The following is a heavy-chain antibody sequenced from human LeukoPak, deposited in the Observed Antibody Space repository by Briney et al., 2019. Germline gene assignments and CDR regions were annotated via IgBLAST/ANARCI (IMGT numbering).Heavy chain of an antibody. D-gene: IGHD3-22*01. CDR3: ASNYYYDSSGYYPYFQH. CDR2: INHSGST. Sequence: SETLSLTCTVSGGSISSYYWSWIRQPPGKGLEWIGEINHSGSTNYNPSLKSRVTISVDTSKNQFSLKLSSVTAADTAVYYCASNYYYDSSGYYPYFQHWGQGTLVTVSS. V-gene: IGHV4-34*01. J-gene: IGHJ1*01. CDR1: GGSISSYY.